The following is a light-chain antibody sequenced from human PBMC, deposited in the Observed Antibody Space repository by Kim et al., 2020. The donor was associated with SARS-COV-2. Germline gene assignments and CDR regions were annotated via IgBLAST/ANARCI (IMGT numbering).Light chain of an antibody. V-gene: IGLV3-25*03. CDR3: QSSDSSDTFWV. Sequence: SYELTQPPSVSVSQGQTARITCSGDGLPNQYAYWFQQKPGQAPVLVIYEDTERPSGIPERFSGSTSGTTVTLTISGVQAEDEADYYCQSSDSSDTFWVFGGGTQLTVL. CDR1: GLPNQY. J-gene: IGLJ3*02. CDR2: EDT.